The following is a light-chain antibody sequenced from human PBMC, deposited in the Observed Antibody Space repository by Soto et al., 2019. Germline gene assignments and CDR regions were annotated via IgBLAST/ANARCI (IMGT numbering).Light chain of an antibody. J-gene: IGKJ4*01. CDR2: EAS. CDR1: QSVGRTF. CDR3: HQYAAGPLT. Sequence: EIVLTKSPGTLSLSPGERATISCRASQSVGRTFLARFQQKPGQAPRLVIYEASNRATGIPDRFSGSGSGTDCTLSLSRLEPEDVAVFYCHQYAAGPLTFGGGTRVEIK. V-gene: IGKV3-20*01.